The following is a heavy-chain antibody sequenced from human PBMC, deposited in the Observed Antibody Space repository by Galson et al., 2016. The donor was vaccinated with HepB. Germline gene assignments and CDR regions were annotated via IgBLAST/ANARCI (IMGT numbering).Heavy chain of an antibody. D-gene: IGHD3-3*01. J-gene: IGHJ5*02. Sequence: SETLSLTCTVSGGSISSYYWSWIRQPPGKGLEWIGYINYSGRTNYNPSLKSRVTMSLDTSKNQFSLKLSSVTAADTAWYYCARGRTPDCWSALNWFDPWGQGTLVTVSS. CDR2: INYSGRT. CDR3: ARGRTPDCWSALNWFDP. CDR1: GGSISSYY. V-gene: IGHV4-59*01.